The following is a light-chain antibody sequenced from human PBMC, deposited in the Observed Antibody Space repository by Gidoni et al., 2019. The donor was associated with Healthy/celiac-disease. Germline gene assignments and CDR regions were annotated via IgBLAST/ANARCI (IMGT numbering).Light chain of an antibody. CDR3: QAWDSSTPHVV. V-gene: IGLV3-1*01. J-gene: IGLJ2*01. CDR1: KLGDKY. CDR2: QDS. Sequence: YELTQPPSVSVSPGQTASITCSGDKLGDKYACWYQQKPGQSPVLVIYQDSNRPSGIPERFSGSNSGNTATLTISGTQAMDEADYYCQAWDSSTPHVVFGGGTKLTVL.